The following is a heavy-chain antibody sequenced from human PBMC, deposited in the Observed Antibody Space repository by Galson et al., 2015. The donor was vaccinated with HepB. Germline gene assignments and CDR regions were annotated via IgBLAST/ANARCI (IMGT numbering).Heavy chain of an antibody. CDR3: AKDFGPYCGGDCANYYGMDV. V-gene: IGHV3-9*01. J-gene: IGHJ6*02. Sequence: SLRLSCAASGFTFSNAWMSWVRQAPGKGLEWVSGISWNSGSIGYADSVKGRFTISRDNAKNSLYLQMNSLRAEDTALYYCAKDFGPYCGGDCANYYGMDVWGQGTTVTVSS. CDR1: GFTFSNAW. CDR2: ISWNSGSI. D-gene: IGHD2-21*02.